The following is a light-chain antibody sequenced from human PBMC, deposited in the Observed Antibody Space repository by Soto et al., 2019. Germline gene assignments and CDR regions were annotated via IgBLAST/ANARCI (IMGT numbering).Light chain of an antibody. J-gene: IGKJ1*01. CDR1: QSVGSTY. CDR2: GAS. V-gene: IGKV3-20*01. Sequence: EVVLTQSPGTLSLSPGERATLSCRASQSVGSTYLAWYQQKPGQAPRLLIYGASSRATGIPDRFTGSGSGTDFTLTISRLEPEDFAVYFCQQYGDSPWTFGHGTTVEIK. CDR3: QQYGDSPWT.